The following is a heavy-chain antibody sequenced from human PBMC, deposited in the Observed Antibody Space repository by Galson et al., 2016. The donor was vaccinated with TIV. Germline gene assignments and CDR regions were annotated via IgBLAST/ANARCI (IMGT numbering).Heavy chain of an antibody. CDR3: ARVQWGSSLVSYYYHLDV. D-gene: IGHD3-16*01. J-gene: IGHJ6*03. CDR1: GFTFSKFP. Sequence: SLRLSCAASGFTFSKFPMSWVRQAPGKGLEWVSTSISRGDETFYADSVQGRFTISRDTSTSTVFLQMNGLRADDTAVYYCARVQWGSSLVSYYYHLDVWGKGTTVIVSS. V-gene: IGHV3-23*01. CDR2: SISRGDET.